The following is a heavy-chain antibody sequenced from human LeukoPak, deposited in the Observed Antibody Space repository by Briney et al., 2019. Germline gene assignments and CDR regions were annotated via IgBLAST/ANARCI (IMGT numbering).Heavy chain of an antibody. CDR1: GVTVSSNY. D-gene: IGHD3-16*01. J-gene: IGHJ4*02. Sequence: PGGSLRLYCAASGVTVSSNYMSWVRQAPGKGLEWVSVIYSGGSTYYVDSVKGRFTISRDNSRNTLYLQMNGLRVEDTAVYYCARYSKGVMPWGQGTLVTVSS. CDR3: ARYSKGVMP. CDR2: IYSGGST. V-gene: IGHV3-66*02.